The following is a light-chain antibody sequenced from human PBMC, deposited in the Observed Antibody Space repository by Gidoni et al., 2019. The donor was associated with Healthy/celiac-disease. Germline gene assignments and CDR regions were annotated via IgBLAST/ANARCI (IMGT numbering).Light chain of an antibody. CDR2: DAS. J-gene: IGKJ4*01. CDR3: QQYDNRPLT. Sequence: DIQMTQSPSSLSASVGVRVTITRQASQDISNYLNWYQQKPGKAPKILISDASNLETGVPSRYGGSGSGTDFTFTISSLQPEDIATYYCQQYDNRPLTFXRXTKVEIK. V-gene: IGKV1-33*01. CDR1: QDISNY.